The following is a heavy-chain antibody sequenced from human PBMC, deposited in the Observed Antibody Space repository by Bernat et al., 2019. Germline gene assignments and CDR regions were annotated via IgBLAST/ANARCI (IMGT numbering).Heavy chain of an antibody. Sequence: EVQLLESGGGLVQPGGSLRLSCAASGFTFSSYAMTWVRQAPGKGLEWVSAIGGGGDITYYADSVKGRFTLSRDNSKNTLYLQMNSLRAEDTAMYYCAKGTGYSSGTHIDYWGQGTLVTVSS. D-gene: IGHD6-25*01. V-gene: IGHV3-23*01. J-gene: IGHJ4*02. CDR3: AKGTGYSSGTHIDY. CDR1: GFTFSSYA. CDR2: IGGGGDIT.